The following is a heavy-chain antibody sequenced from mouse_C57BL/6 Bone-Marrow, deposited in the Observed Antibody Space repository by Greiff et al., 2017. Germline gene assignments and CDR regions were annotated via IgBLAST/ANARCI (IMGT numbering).Heavy chain of an antibody. J-gene: IGHJ3*01. CDR3: ARDYGSCSWFAY. CDR1: GYTFTSYW. V-gene: IGHV1-64*01. Sequence: QVQLQQPGAELVKPGASVKLSCKASGYTFTSYWMHWVKQRPGQGLEWIGMIHPNSGSTNYNEKFKSKATLTVDKSSSTAYMQLSSLASEDSAVYYCARDYGSCSWFAYWGQGTLVTVSA. CDR2: IHPNSGST. D-gene: IGHD1-1*01.